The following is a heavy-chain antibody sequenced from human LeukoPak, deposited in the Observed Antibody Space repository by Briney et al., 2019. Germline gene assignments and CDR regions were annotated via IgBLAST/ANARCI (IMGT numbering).Heavy chain of an antibody. CDR3: ARLRDDILTGYFDY. D-gene: IGHD3-9*01. J-gene: IGHJ4*02. CDR1: GYTFTGYY. V-gene: IGHV1-2*02. CDR2: INPNSGGT. Sequence: ASVKVSCKASGYTFTGYYMHWVRQAPGQGLEWRGWINPNSGGTNYAQKFQGRVTMTRDTSISTAYMELSRLRSDDTAVYYCARLRDDILTGYFDYWGQGTLVTASS.